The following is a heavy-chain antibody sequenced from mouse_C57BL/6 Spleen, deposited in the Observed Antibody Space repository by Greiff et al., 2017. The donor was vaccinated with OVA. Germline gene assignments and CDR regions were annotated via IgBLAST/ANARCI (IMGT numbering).Heavy chain of an antibody. CDR1: GYTFTSYG. Sequence: VNVVESGAELARPGASVKLSCKASGYTFTSYGISWVKQRTGQGLEWIGEIYPRSGNTYYNEKFKGKATLTADKSSSTAYMELRSLTSEDSAVYFCARPIFYGSSPWYFDVWGTGTTVTVSS. CDR3: ARPIFYGSSPWYFDV. V-gene: IGHV1-81*01. J-gene: IGHJ1*03. D-gene: IGHD1-1*01. CDR2: IYPRSGNT.